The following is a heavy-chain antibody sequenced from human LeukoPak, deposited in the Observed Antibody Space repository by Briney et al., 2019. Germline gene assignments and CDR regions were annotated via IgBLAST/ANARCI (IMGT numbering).Heavy chain of an antibody. V-gene: IGHV3-74*01. CDR1: GFTFSSYW. Sequence: HPGGSLRLSCAASGFTFSSYWMHWVRQAPGKGLVWVSRINSDGSSTSYADSVKGRFTISRDNSKNSLYLQMNSLRTEDTALYYCAKDISNYGDFESSDYWGQGTLVTVSS. J-gene: IGHJ4*02. D-gene: IGHD4-17*01. CDR3: AKDISNYGDFESSDY. CDR2: INSDGSST.